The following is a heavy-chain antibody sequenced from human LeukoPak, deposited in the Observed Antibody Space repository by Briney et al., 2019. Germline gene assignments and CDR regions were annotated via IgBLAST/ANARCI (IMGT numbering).Heavy chain of an antibody. CDR3: AKCYYDSSGYADDY. J-gene: IGHJ4*02. V-gene: IGHV3-23*01. D-gene: IGHD3-22*01. CDR1: GFTFNSYA. Sequence: PGGSLRLSCAASGFTFNSYAMSWVRQAPGKGLEWVSAISGSGGSTYYADSVKGRFTISRDNSKNTLYLQMNSLRAEDTAVYYCAKCYYDSSGYADDYWGQGTLVTVSS. CDR2: ISGSGGST.